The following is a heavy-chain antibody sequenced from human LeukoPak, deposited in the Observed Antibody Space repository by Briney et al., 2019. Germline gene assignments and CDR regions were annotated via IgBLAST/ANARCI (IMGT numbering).Heavy chain of an antibody. J-gene: IGHJ3*02. CDR2: ISYDGSNK. D-gene: IGHD5-18*01. CDR1: GFTFSSYA. CDR3: ARIQVDTAMAHDAFDI. V-gene: IGHV3-30*04. Sequence: GGSLRLSCAASGFTFSSYAMHWVRQAPGKGLEWVAVISYDGSNKYYADSVKGRFTISRDNSKNTLYLQMNSLRAEDTAVYYCARIQVDTAMAHDAFDIWGQGTMVIVSS.